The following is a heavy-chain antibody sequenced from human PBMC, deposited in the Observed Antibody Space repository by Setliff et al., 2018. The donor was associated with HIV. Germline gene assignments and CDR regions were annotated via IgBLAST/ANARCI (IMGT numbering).Heavy chain of an antibody. J-gene: IGHJ3*01. CDR3: VTDDKVAFDV. CDR2: MTSRHDGGTT. V-gene: IGHV3-15*01. Sequence: ASGFTFSSAWMTWVRQCPGKGLEWLGRMTSRHDGGTTDYAAPVKGRFTFSRDDSTNTLYLQMNNLKIEDTAVYYCVTDDKVAFDVWGRGTMVTVSS. CDR1: GFTFSSAW.